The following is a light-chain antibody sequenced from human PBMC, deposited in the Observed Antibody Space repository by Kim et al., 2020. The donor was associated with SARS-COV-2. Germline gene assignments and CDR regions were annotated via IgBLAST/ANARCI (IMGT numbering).Light chain of an antibody. CDR2: GAS. J-gene: IGKJ2*01. CDR3: QQYGSSPRT. V-gene: IGKV3-20*01. CDR1: QSVSSSY. Sequence: LAPGERATLSCRASQSVSSSYLAWYQQKPGQAPRLLIYGASGRATGIPDRFSGSGSGTDFTLTISRLEPEDFAVYYCQQYGSSPRTFGQGTKLEIK.